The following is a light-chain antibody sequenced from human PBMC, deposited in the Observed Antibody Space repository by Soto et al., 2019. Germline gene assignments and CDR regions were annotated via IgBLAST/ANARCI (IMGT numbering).Light chain of an antibody. J-gene: IGKJ3*01. CDR1: QGIRSH. CDR3: QQVDTYPVT. CDR2: AAS. V-gene: IGKV1-9*01. Sequence: DIQLTQSPSFLSASVGDRVTITCRASQGIRSHLAWYQQKPGKAPKLLIYAASTLQTGVPSRFSGSGSGTEFTLPISSLQPEDFGTYYCQQVDTYPVTFGPGTKVDIK.